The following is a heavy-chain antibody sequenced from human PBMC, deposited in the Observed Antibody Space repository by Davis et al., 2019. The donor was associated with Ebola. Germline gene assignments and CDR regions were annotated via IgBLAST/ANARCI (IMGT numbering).Heavy chain of an antibody. D-gene: IGHD3-16*01. CDR2: IDPSDSYT. CDR3: ARQKGDYVEAGGMDV. CDR1: GYSFTSYW. Sequence: GGSLRLSCKGSGYSFTSYWISWVRQMPGEGLEWMGRIDPSDSYTNYSPSFQGHVTISADKSISTAYLQWSSLKASDTAMYYCARQKGDYVEAGGMDVWGQGTTVTVSS. J-gene: IGHJ6*02. V-gene: IGHV5-10-1*01.